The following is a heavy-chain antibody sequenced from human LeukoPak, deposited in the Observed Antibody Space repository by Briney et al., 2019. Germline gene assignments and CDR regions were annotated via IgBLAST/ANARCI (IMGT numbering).Heavy chain of an antibody. Sequence: PGGSLRLSCVVSGIRLSNYGMSWVRQAPGKGLEWVSGISESGGGTNYADSVKGRFTISRDNSLNTLYLQMNSLRAEDTAVYFCAKRGVVTRGVLVSGFHKEAYYFDYWGQGILVTVSS. V-gene: IGHV3-23*01. CDR3: AKRGVVTRGVLVSGFHKEAYYFDY. J-gene: IGHJ4*02. CDR1: GIRLSNYG. D-gene: IGHD3-10*01. CDR2: ISESGGGT.